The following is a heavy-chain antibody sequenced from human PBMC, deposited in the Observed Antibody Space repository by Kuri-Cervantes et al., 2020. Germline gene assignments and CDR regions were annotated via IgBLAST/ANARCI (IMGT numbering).Heavy chain of an antibody. Sequence: LSLTCAASGFTFSSYAMSWVRQAPGKGLEWVSAISGSGGSTYYADSVKGRFTISRDNSKNTLYLQMNSLRAEDTAVYYCSKGGGGPQQFNYWGQGTLVTVSS. CDR1: GFTFSSYA. D-gene: IGHD2-15*01. CDR2: ISGSGGST. J-gene: IGHJ4*02. CDR3: SKGGGGPQQFNY. V-gene: IGHV3-23*01.